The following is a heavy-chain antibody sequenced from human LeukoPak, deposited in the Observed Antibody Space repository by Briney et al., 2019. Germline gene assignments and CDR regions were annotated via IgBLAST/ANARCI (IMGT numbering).Heavy chain of an antibody. Sequence: GGSLRLSCAASGFTFSSYWMSWVRQAPGKGPEWVANIKQDGGEIYYVDSVKGRLTISRDNAKNSLYLQMNSLRAEDTAVYYCARDKKVGATNFDYWGQGTLATVSS. CDR3: ARDKKVGATNFDY. V-gene: IGHV3-7*03. CDR2: IKQDGGEI. J-gene: IGHJ4*02. CDR1: GFTFSSYW. D-gene: IGHD1-26*01.